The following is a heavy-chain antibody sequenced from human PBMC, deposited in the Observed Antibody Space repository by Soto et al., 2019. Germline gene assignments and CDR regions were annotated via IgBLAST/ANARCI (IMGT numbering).Heavy chain of an antibody. CDR3: ARVGYSYGPTIDY. J-gene: IGHJ4*02. CDR2: MNPKSVGT. Sequence: ASVKVSCKASGYTFTGYYMHWVRQAPGQRLEWMGWMNPKSVGTNYAQKFQGRVTMTRDPSISTAYMEVSRLRSDDTAVYYCARVGYSYGPTIDYRGQGTLLTV. V-gene: IGHV1-2*02. D-gene: IGHD5-18*01. CDR1: GYTFTGYY.